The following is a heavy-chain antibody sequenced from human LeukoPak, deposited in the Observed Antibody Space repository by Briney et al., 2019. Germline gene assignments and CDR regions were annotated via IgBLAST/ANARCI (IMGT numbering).Heavy chain of an antibody. J-gene: IGHJ6*02. CDR2: ISYDGSNK. V-gene: IGHV3-30*03. D-gene: IGHD6-13*01. CDR3: ARDTSSSWYYYYYGMDV. CDR1: GFTFSSYS. Sequence: GGSLRLSCAASGFTFSSYSMNWVRQAPGKGLEWVAVISYDGSNKYYADSVKGRFTISRDNSKNTLYLQMNSLRAEDTAVYYCARDTSSSWYYYYYGMDVWGQGTTVTVSS.